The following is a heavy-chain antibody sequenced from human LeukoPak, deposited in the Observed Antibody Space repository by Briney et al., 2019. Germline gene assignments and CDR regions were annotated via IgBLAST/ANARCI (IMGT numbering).Heavy chain of an antibody. V-gene: IGHV4-34*01. J-gene: IGHJ4*02. CDR3: ATLPKGSSGWDSAGY. Sequence: PSETLSLTCAVYGGAFSGAYWSWICQPPGKGLEWIGEINHSGSTNYNPSLKSRVTISVDTSKNQFSLKLSSVTAADTAVYYCATLPKGSSGWDSAGYWGQGTLVTVSS. D-gene: IGHD6-19*01. CDR2: INHSGST. CDR1: GGAFSGAY.